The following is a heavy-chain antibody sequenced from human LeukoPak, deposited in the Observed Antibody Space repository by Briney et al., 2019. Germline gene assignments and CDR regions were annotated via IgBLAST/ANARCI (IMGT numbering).Heavy chain of an antibody. D-gene: IGHD1-26*01. CDR1: GFTFRSYA. V-gene: IGHV3-23*01. J-gene: IGHJ4*02. CDR2: ISGSGGST. CDR3: AKLVGLHFDY. Sequence: PGGSLRLSCAASGFTFRSYAMSWVRQAPGKGLEWASAISGSGGSTYYADSVKGRFTISRDNSKNTLYLQMNSLRAEDTAVYYCAKLVGLHFDYWGQGTLVTVSS.